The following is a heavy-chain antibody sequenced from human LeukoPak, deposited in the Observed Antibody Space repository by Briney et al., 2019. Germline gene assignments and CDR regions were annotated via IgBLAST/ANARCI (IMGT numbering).Heavy chain of an antibody. D-gene: IGHD2-2*02. J-gene: IGHJ4*02. V-gene: IGHV3-23*01. Sequence: PGGSLRLSCAASGFSFTTYGLSWVRQAPGKGLEWVSVISDSGGSTYYADSVKGRFTISIDNAKNSLYLQMNSLRAEDAAVYYCARVRGPIPRSAYDYWGQGTLVTVSS. CDR3: ARVRGPIPRSAYDY. CDR1: GFSFTTYG. CDR2: ISDSGGST.